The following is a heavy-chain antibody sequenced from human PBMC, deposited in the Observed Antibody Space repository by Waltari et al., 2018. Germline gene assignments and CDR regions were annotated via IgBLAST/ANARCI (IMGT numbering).Heavy chain of an antibody. CDR3: VRGKMYSRPYFDY. Sequence: QMQLQQWGAGLLKPSETLSLTCAVPGYSFIGYYWNWIRQPPGRGLEWIGEIHHSGSINYNPSLESRVTISQDMSKNQFSLKLTSVTAADTAVYYCVRGKMYSRPYFDYWGQGTLVTVSS. J-gene: IGHJ4*02. CDR2: IHHSGSI. CDR1: GYSFIGYY. V-gene: IGHV4-34*01. D-gene: IGHD6-13*01.